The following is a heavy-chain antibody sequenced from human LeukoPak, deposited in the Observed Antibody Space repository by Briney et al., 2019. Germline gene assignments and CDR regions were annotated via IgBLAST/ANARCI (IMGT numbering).Heavy chain of an antibody. CDR2: IYYSGST. CDR1: GGSISSSSYY. Sequence: PSETLSLTCTVSGGSISSSSYYWGWIRQPPGKGLEWIGSIYYSGSTYYNPSLKSRVTISVDTSKNQFSLKLSSVTAADTAVYYCARRNYLGYYYYYGMDVWGQRTTVTVSS. CDR3: ARRNYLGYYYYYGMDV. D-gene: IGHD7-27*01. J-gene: IGHJ6*02. V-gene: IGHV4-39*01.